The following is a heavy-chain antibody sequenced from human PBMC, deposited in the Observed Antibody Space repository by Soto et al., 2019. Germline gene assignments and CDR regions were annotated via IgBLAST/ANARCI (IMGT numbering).Heavy chain of an antibody. J-gene: IGHJ4*02. CDR2: IKTRSYNYAT. V-gene: IGHV3-73*02. CDR1: GFTFSGSA. D-gene: IGHD3-16*01. CDR3: SRLWAGGDDRDSPPYYLDS. Sequence: EVQLVESGGGLVQPGGSVILSCAASGFTFSGSAIHWVRQASGKGLEWLGGIKTRSYNYATAYTASLKGRFTISRDDSTNTAYLQMNSLKTEDTAVYFCSRLWAGGDDRDSPPYYLDSWGQGTLVTVSS.